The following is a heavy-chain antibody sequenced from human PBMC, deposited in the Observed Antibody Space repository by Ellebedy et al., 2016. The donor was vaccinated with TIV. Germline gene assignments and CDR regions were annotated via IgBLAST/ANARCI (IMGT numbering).Heavy chain of an antibody. J-gene: IGHJ4*02. Sequence: MPSETLSLTCAVSGASISSSNWWSWVRQPPGKGLEWLGEVYHSGSTKYNPSLKSRVTISVDTSKNQFSLRLSSVTAADTAVYYCARTCTNALCYNYWGQGTLVTVSP. V-gene: IGHV4-4*02. D-gene: IGHD2-8*01. CDR1: GASISSSNW. CDR3: ARTCTNALCYNY. CDR2: VYHSGST.